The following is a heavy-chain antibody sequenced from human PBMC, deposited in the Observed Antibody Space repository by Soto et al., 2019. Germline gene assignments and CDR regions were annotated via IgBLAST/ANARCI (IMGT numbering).Heavy chain of an antibody. D-gene: IGHD2-2*01. Sequence: QVQLLQSGAEVKKPGASVKVSCKASGYTFTYYGVSWVRQAPGQGLEWMGWIRGTNVDTNYAQKFQGRGTLTTDTATSAAYRELRSLRAEDTAVYFCARDAGIVVVPPAVIPFDYWGQGTLVTVSS. CDR1: GYTFTYYG. V-gene: IGHV1-18*04. J-gene: IGHJ4*02. CDR3: ARDAGIVVVPPAVIPFDY. CDR2: IRGTNVDT.